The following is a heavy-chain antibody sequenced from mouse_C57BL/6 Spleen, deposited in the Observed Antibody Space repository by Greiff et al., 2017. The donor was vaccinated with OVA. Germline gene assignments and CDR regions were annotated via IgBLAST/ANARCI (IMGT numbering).Heavy chain of an antibody. J-gene: IGHJ2*01. D-gene: IGHD2-4*01. CDR2: ISRGSSTI. Sequence: EVQLVESGGGLVKPGASLKLSCAASGFTFSDYGMHWVRQAPEQGLEWVAYISRGSSTIYYADTVKGRFTISRDNAKNTLFLQMTSLRSEDTAMYYCARRDYDGGYFDYWGQGTTLTVSS. CDR3: ARRDYDGGYFDY. CDR1: GFTFSDYG. V-gene: IGHV5-17*01.